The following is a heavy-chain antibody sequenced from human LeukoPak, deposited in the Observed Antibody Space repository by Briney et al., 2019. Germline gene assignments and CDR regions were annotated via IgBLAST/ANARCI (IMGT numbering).Heavy chain of an antibody. CDR2: INHSGST. CDR1: GGSFSGYY. Sequence: SETLSLTCAVYGGSFSGYYWSWIRQPPGKGLEWIGEINHSGSTNYNPSLKSRVTISVDTSKNQFSLKLSSVTAADTAVYYCARSLYASSNNWFDPWGQGTQVTVSS. V-gene: IGHV4-34*01. D-gene: IGHD6-19*01. J-gene: IGHJ5*02. CDR3: ARSLYASSNNWFDP.